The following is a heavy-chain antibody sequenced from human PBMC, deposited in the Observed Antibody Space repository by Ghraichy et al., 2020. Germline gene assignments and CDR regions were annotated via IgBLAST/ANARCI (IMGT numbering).Heavy chain of an antibody. D-gene: IGHD3-10*01. CDR1: GFTFSNYC. J-gene: IGHJ4*02. Sequence: GGSLRLTCAASGFTFSNYCIHWVRQAPGKGLEWVSHIKQDGSAKSYVASVRGRFTISRDNAKKSLFLQMNSLRAEDTAVYYCGTFGDPLGDWGQGTLVTVSS. V-gene: IGHV3-7*01. CDR2: IKQDGSAK. CDR3: GTFGDPLGD.